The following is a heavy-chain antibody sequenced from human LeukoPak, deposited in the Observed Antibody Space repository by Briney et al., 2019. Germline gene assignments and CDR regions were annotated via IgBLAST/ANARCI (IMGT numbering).Heavy chain of an antibody. CDR2: INLNSGGT. D-gene: IGHD4-11*01. CDR1: GFTFTGYY. CDR3: AKDAVTVATPYFDF. J-gene: IGHJ4*02. Sequence: ASVKVSCKTSGFTFTGYYVHWVRQAPGQGLEWMGWINLNSGGTTYAQNFQGRVTMTRDTSISTAYMELSRLRSDDTAVYFCAKDAVTVATPYFDFWGQGTLVTVSS. V-gene: IGHV1-2*02.